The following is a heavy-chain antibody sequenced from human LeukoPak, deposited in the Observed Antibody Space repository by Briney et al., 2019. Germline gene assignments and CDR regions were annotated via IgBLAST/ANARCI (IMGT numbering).Heavy chain of an antibody. J-gene: IGHJ3*02. CDR3: ATLRGRGAFDI. V-gene: IGHV1-18*01. D-gene: IGHD3-16*01. Sequence: ASVKVSCKASGYTFISYGISWVRQAPGQGLEWMGWISPYNGNTNDAQKLQGRVTMTTDTSTSTAYMELRSLRSGDTAVYYCATLRGRGAFDIWGQGTMVTVSS. CDR1: GYTFISYG. CDR2: ISPYNGNT.